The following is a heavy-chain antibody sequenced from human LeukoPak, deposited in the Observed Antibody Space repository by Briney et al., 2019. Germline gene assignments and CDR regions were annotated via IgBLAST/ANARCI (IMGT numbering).Heavy chain of an antibody. Sequence: GGSLRLSCAASDFTFSSFDMHWVRQAPGRGLEWVAYIRYDGSNKYYADSVKGRFTISRDNSKNTLYLQMNSFRAEDTAVYYCAKDHFPLWGKGTTVTISS. CDR1: DFTFSSFD. CDR2: IRYDGSNK. CDR3: AKDHFPL. V-gene: IGHV3-30*02. J-gene: IGHJ6*04. D-gene: IGHD3-3*02.